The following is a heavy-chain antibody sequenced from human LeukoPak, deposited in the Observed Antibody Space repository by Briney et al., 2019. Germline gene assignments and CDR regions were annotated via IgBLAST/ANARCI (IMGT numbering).Heavy chain of an antibody. CDR2: INPNSGGT. J-gene: IGHJ4*02. D-gene: IGHD5-12*01. V-gene: IGHV1-2*06. CDR3: ARDHPKGDYDLDY. Sequence: GASVKVSCKASGGTFSSYAISWVRQAPGQGLEWMGRINPNSGGTNYAQKFQGRVTMTRDTSISTAYMELSRLRSDDTAVYYCARDHPKGDYDLDYWGQGTLVTVSS. CDR1: GGTFSSYA.